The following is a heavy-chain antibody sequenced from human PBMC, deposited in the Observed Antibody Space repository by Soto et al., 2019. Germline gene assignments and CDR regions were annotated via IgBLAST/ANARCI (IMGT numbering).Heavy chain of an antibody. D-gene: IGHD1-26*01. CDR3: ATAGRIVGASNNYCYGMDV. CDR2: ISGSGGST. V-gene: IGHV3-23*01. CDR1: GFTFSSYA. Sequence: GGSLRLSCAASGFTFSSYAMSWVRQAPGKGLEWVSAISGSGGSTYYADSVKGRFTISRDNSKNTLYLQMNSLRAEDTAVYYCATAGRIVGASNNYCYGMDVWGQGTTVTVSS. J-gene: IGHJ6*02.